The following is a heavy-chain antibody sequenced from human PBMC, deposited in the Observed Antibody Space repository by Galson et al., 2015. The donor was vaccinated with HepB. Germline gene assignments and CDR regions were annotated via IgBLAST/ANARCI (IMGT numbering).Heavy chain of an antibody. CDR3: VRGSAYDFCAFDI. D-gene: IGHD3/OR15-3a*01. CDR1: GYDFNKYY. Sequence: SVKVSCKASGYDFNKYYMHWVRQAPGQGLEWVGWVNPITGDANYEQKFQPRVTLTRDASISTRYMQLRRLRSDDTALYYCVRGSAYDFCAFDIWGQGTMVSVSS. V-gene: IGHV1-2*02. J-gene: IGHJ3*02. CDR2: VNPITGDA.